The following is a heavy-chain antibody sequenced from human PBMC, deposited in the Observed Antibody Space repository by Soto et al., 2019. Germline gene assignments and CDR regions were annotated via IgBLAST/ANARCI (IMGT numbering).Heavy chain of an antibody. CDR3: ANVPIWCSSTSCYTEGFDY. CDR2: ISAGGST. J-gene: IGHJ4*02. V-gene: IGHV3-23*01. CDR1: GFTFSDYA. Sequence: GGSLRLSCTATGFTFSDYAMSWVRQPPGKGLEWVSVISAGGSTYYADSVKGRFTVSRANSKNTLYLQMNSLRAEDTAVYYCANVPIWCSSTSCYTEGFDYWGQGTLVTVSS. D-gene: IGHD2-2*02.